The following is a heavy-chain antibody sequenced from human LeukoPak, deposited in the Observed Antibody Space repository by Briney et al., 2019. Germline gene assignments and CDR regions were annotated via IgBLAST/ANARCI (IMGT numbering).Heavy chain of an antibody. CDR1: GGSISSYY. D-gene: IGHD2-15*01. V-gene: IGHV4-4*09. CDR3: ARTYCSGGSCSIDY. CDR2: IYTSGST. Sequence: SETLSLTCTVSGGSISSYYWSWIRQPPGKGLEWIGYIYTSGSTNDNPSLKSRVTISVDTSKNQFSLKLSSVTAADTAVYYCARTYCSGGSCSIDYWGQGTLVTVSS. J-gene: IGHJ4*02.